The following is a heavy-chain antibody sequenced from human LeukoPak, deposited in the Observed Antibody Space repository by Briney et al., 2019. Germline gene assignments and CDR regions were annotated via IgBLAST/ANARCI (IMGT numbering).Heavy chain of an antibody. CDR1: GGSISSYY. Sequence: SETLSLTCLVAGGSISSYYWSWNRQPPGKGLEWIGYIYYGGSTNYNPSLKSRVTISADPSNHQLSLSLSSVTAADTAVYYCARGHGSGSSWAFDYWGQGTLVTVSS. CDR3: ARGHGSGSSWAFDY. D-gene: IGHD1-26*01. V-gene: IGHV4-59*01. CDR2: IYYGGST. J-gene: IGHJ4*02.